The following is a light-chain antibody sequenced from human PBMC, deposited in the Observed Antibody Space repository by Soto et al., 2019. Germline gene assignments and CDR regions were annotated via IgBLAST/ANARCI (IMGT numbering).Light chain of an antibody. CDR2: SAA. Sequence: DIVMTQSPDSLAVSLGERATINCKSSQSVLYSSNNKNYLAWYQQKPGHPPKLLIYSAATRASGVPDRFSGSGSGTDFTLTISSMQAEDVAVYNCQQYYRPWTFGQGTKVEIK. CDR3: QQYYRPWT. CDR1: QSVLYSSNNKNY. V-gene: IGKV4-1*01. J-gene: IGKJ1*01.